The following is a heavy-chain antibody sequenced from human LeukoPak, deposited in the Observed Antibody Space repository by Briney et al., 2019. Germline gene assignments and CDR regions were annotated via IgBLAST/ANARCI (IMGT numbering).Heavy chain of an antibody. CDR2: ISGSGGTI. J-gene: IGHJ4*02. CDR1: GFPFSGYA. V-gene: IGHV3-23*01. D-gene: IGHD2-21*01. CDR3: AKVLGSRIAVSDPFDY. Sequence: GGSLRLSCAASGFPFSGYALNWVRQAPGKGLEWVSAISGSGGTIFYADSVKGRFTISRDHSKNTLYLQMNSLRAEDTAAYYCAKVLGSRIAVSDPFDYWGQGTLVTVSS.